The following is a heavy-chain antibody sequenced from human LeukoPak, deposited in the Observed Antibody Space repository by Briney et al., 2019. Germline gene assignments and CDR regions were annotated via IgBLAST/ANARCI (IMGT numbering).Heavy chain of an antibody. Sequence: SQTLSLTCTVSGVSISSSSYYWGWIRQPPGKGLEWIGEINHSGSTNYKPSLKSRVTISVDTSNIQFSLQLSSVTAADTAVYYCARGHQGYDSSGYYPYHFDYWGQGPLVTVFS. J-gene: IGHJ4*02. D-gene: IGHD3-22*01. V-gene: IGHV4-39*07. CDR2: INHSGST. CDR1: GVSISSSSYY. CDR3: ARGHQGYDSSGYYPYHFDY.